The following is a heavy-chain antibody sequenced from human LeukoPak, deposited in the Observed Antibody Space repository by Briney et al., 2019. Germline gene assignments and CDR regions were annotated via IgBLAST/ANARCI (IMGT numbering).Heavy chain of an antibody. CDR1: GFTFSSYA. J-gene: IGHJ6*03. D-gene: IGHD4-17*01. Sequence: PGGSLRLSCAASGFTFSSYAMHWVRQAPGKGLEWVAVISYDGSNKYYADSVKGRFTISRDNSKNTLYLQMNSLRAEDTAVYYCARDLRIFKGPPTVTQYYYYYYMDVWGKGTTVTVSS. V-gene: IGHV3-30*04. CDR3: ARDLRIFKGPPTVTQYYYYYYMDV. CDR2: ISYDGSNK.